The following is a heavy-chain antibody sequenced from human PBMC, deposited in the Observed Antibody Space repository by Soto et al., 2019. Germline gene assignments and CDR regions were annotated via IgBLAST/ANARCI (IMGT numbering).Heavy chain of an antibody. D-gene: IGHD2-2*02. Sequence: QVQLVQSGAEVKKPGASVKVSCKASGYTFTSYDISWVRQAPGQGLEWMGWISAYNGNTNYAQKLQGRVTMTTDTTTSTAYMELRSLRSDDTAVYYCARVGSYCSSTSCYSDYYYYYGMDVWGQGTPVTVSS. J-gene: IGHJ6*02. CDR3: ARVGSYCSSTSCYSDYYYYYGMDV. CDR1: GYTFTSYD. V-gene: IGHV1-18*01. CDR2: ISAYNGNT.